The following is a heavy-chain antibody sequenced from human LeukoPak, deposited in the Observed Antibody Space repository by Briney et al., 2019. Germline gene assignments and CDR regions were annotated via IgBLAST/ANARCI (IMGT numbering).Heavy chain of an antibody. V-gene: IGHV4-59*08. CDR2: IHYSGNT. J-gene: IGHJ4*02. D-gene: IGHD3-9*01. CDR3: ARHGRESRYFDWLLYYIDH. Sequence: PSETLSLTCTVSGASISAYRWSWIRQPPGEGLEWIGCIHYSGNTHCNPSLESRVTLSVDTSKNQFSLKLSSVTAADAAVYYCARHGRESRYFDWLLYYIDHWGQGALVTVSS. CDR1: GASISAYR.